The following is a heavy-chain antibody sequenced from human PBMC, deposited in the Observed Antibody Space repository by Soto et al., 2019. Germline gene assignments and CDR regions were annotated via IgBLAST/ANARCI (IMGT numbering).Heavy chain of an antibody. D-gene: IGHD6-19*01. CDR3: ARSGIAVAYYYFDY. V-gene: IGHV3-7*02. Sequence: GGSLRLSCAASGFTFSSYWMSWVRQAPGKGLEWVANIKQDGSEKYYVDSVKGRFTISRDNSKNTLYLQMNSLRAEDTAVYYCARSGIAVAYYYFDYWGQGTLVTVSS. CDR2: IKQDGSEK. CDR1: GFTFSSYW. J-gene: IGHJ4*02.